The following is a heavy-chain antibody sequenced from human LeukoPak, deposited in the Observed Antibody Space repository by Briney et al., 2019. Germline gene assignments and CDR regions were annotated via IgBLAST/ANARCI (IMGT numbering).Heavy chain of an antibody. CDR3: ARDWVMTTVTFDY. D-gene: IGHD4-17*01. CDR2: IYTSGST. CDR1: GGSISSGSYY. Sequence: SQTLSLTCTVSGGSISSGSYYWSWIRQPAGKGLEWIGRIYTSGSTNYNPSLKSRVTISVDTSKNQFSLKLSSVTAADTAVYYCARDWVMTTVTFDYWGQGTLVTVSS. J-gene: IGHJ4*02. V-gene: IGHV4-61*02.